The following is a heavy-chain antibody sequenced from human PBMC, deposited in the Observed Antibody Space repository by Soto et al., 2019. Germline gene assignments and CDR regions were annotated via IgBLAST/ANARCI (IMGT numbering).Heavy chain of an antibody. CDR2: IYHSGST. Sequence: PSETLSLTCAVSGGSISSSNWWSWVRQPPGKGLEWIGEIYHSGSTNCNPSLKSRVTISVDKSKNQFSLKLSSVTAADTAVYYCARASGGGELGFDYWGQGTLVTVSS. CDR3: ARASGGGELGFDY. CDR1: GGSISSSNW. J-gene: IGHJ4*02. D-gene: IGHD1-26*01. V-gene: IGHV4-4*02.